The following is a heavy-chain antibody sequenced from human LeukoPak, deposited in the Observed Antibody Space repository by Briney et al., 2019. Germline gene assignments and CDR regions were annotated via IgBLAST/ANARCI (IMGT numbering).Heavy chain of an antibody. CDR1: GFTFSYYG. CDR3: ARGDKYIAFSPPLQGFDY. CDR2: ISYDGSSK. Sequence: GGSLRLSCAASGFTFSYYGMHWVRQAPGKGLEWVAVISYDGSSKYYADSVKGRFTISRDNSKNTLYLQMNSLRAEDTAVYYCARGDKYIAFSPPLQGFDYWGQGTLVTVSS. D-gene: IGHD3-3*02. J-gene: IGHJ4*02. V-gene: IGHV3-30*03.